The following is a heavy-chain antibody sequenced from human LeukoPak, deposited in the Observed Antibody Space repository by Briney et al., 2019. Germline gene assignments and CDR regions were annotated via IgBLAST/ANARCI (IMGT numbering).Heavy chain of an antibody. J-gene: IGHJ5*02. D-gene: IGHD4-4*01. CDR3: ARGQPYSKPKNWFDP. CDR1: GGSISISSYY. CDR2: IYTSGST. Sequence: SETLSLTCTVYGGSISISSYYLSWIRQPAGKGLEWIVRIYTSGSTNYNPSLKSRVTMSVDTSKNQFSLKLSSVTAADTAVYYCARGQPYSKPKNWFDPWGQGTLVTVSS. V-gene: IGHV4-4*07.